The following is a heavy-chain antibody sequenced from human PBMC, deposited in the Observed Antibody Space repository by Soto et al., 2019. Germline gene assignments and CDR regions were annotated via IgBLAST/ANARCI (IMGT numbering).Heavy chain of an antibody. CDR2: INHSGST. CDR1: GGSFSGYY. CDR3: ARGGLRIAARRRVPPEY. V-gene: IGHV4-34*01. D-gene: IGHD6-6*01. J-gene: IGHJ4*02. Sequence: QVQLQQWGAGLLKPSETLSLTCAVYGGSFSGYYWSWIRQPPGKGLEWIGEINHSGSTNYNPSLKSRVTISVDTSKNQFSLKLSSVTAADTAVYYCARGGLRIAARRRVPPEYWGQGTLVTVSS.